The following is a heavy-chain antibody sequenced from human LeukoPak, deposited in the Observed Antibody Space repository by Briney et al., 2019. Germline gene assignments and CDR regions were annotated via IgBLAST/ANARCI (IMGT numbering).Heavy chain of an antibody. CDR2: SSAYDGNT. D-gene: IGHD1-14*01. V-gene: IGHV1-18*01. J-gene: IGHJ4*02. CDR3: ARVVGLNEWEPHY. CDR1: GYTFTSYG. Sequence: EASVKVSCKASGYTFTSYGISWVRQAPGQGLEWTGWSSAYDGNTNYAQNFQGRVTMTTDISTSTAYMELRNLRSDDTAVYYCARVVGLNEWEPHYWGQGTLVTVSS.